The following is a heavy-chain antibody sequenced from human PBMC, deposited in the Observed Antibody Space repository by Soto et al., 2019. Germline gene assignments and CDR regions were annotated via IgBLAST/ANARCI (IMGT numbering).Heavy chain of an antibody. Sequence: SETLSLTCTVSGGSIGSDSYYWGWIRQSPEKGLEWIASISYSGSTYYNTTLKSRLIISVDTSKNQFSLKLSSVTAADTAVYYCARAKAPRYSSSWYWFDPWRQGTLVTVSS. J-gene: IGHJ5*02. V-gene: IGHV4-39*01. CDR1: GGSIGSDSYY. CDR3: ARAKAPRYSSSWYWFDP. CDR2: ISYSGST. D-gene: IGHD6-13*01.